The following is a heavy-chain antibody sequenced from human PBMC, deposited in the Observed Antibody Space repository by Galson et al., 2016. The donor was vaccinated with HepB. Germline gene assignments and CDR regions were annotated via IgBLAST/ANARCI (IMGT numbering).Heavy chain of an antibody. CDR1: GVSISSGGYY. D-gene: IGHD3-10*01. V-gene: IGHV4-31*03. Sequence: TLSLTCSVSGVSISSGGYYWSWLRQHPGKGLEWIGYIFYSGSSYYNPSLKSRVTISVDTSKNQFSLKLSSVTAADTAVYHCTSGLVRGVISFWGQGFLVSVSS. CDR2: IFYSGSS. J-gene: IGHJ4*02. CDR3: TSGLVRGVISF.